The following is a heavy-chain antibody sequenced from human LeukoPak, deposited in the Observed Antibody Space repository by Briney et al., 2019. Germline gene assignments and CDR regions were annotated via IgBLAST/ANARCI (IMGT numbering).Heavy chain of an antibody. Sequence: PGGSLRLSCAASGFTLSTSWMTWVRQAPGRGLEWVANIRQDGSPKYYVDSVKGRFTISRDNAKNSVYLQLNSLRVEDTAVYYCARDLSYFDYWGQGALVTVSS. V-gene: IGHV3-7*01. CDR2: IRQDGSPK. CDR3: ARDLSYFDY. CDR1: GFTLSTSW. J-gene: IGHJ4*02.